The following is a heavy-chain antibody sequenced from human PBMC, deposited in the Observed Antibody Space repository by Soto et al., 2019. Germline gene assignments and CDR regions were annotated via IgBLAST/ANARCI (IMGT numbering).Heavy chain of an antibody. V-gene: IGHV1-18*01. Sequence: QVHLVQSGAEVRKPGASVKVSCKTSGYTFTNFGISWVRQAPGQGLEWMGWITAFNGNTNYGQKFQDRVTMTTDTSTSTGYMELRNLRSDDTAVYYCVRDLGGVEVPGVTRADVWGQGTTVIVSS. CDR1: GYTFTNFG. J-gene: IGHJ6*02. CDR3: VRDLGGVEVPGVTRADV. CDR2: ITAFNGNT. D-gene: IGHD2-15*01.